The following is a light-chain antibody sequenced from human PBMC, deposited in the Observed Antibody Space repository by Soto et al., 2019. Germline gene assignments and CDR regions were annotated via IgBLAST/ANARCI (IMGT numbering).Light chain of an antibody. Sequence: QSALTQPASVSGSPGQSITISCTGTSSDVGGYNYVSWYQQHPGKAPKLMIYDVSNRPSGVSNRFSGSKSGNTASLTISGRLDEDEADYYCSSYTSSSTLVVFGGGTKLTVL. CDR2: DVS. CDR1: SSDVGGYNY. J-gene: IGLJ2*01. CDR3: SSYTSSSTLVV. V-gene: IGLV2-14*01.